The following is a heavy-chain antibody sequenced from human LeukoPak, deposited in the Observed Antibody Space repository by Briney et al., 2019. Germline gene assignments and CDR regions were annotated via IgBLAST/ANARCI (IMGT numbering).Heavy chain of an antibody. CDR3: AREAVAGTRDFFDY. V-gene: IGHV3-23*01. CDR1: GFTLSSYA. Sequence: GGSLRLSCAASGFTLSSYAMSWVRQAPGKGLEWVSLISGNAGSTYYADSVKGRFTISRDITKNTLYLQMNSLRAEDTAVYYCAREAVAGTRDFFDYWGQGTLVTVSS. D-gene: IGHD6-19*01. J-gene: IGHJ4*02. CDR2: ISGNAGST.